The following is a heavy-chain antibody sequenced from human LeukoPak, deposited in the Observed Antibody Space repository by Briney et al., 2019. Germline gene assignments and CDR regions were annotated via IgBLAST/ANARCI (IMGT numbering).Heavy chain of an antibody. CDR2: NSGST. D-gene: IGHD1-26*01. J-gene: IGHJ3*02. CDR1: GASIGSYF. V-gene: IGHV4-59*08. CDR3: AGGRGYGGNYLRSFDI. Sequence: SETLSLTCTVSGASIGSYFWSWIRQPPGKGLEWIGYNSGSTNFNPSLKSRVTILLDRSKNQFSLKLSSVTAADTAIYYCAGGRGYGGNYLRSFDIWGQGTMVTVSS.